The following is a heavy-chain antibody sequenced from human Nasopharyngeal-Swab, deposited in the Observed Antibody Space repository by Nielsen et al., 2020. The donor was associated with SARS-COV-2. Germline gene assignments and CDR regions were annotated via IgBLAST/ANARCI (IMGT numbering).Heavy chain of an antibody. J-gene: IGHJ4*02. CDR3: ARGGYNSPLNFDY. CDR1: GGSISSGDSY. V-gene: IGHV4-30-4*01. CDR2: IYYSGIT. D-gene: IGHD5-24*01. Sequence: SETLSLTCTVSGGSISSGDSYWIWIRHPPEQGLEWIGYIYYSGITYYNPSLRSRVSMSVDTSKNQFSLMLSSVTAADTAVYYCARGGYNSPLNFDYWGQGTLVAVSS.